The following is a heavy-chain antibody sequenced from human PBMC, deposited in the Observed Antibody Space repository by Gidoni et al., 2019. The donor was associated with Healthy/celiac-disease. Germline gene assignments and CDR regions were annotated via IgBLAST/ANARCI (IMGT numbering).Heavy chain of an antibody. Sequence: EVQLLESGGGLVQPGGSLRLYCAASGFTFSSYAMSWVRQAPGKGLEWVSAISGSGGSTYYADSVKGRFTISRDNSKNTLYLQMNSLRAEDTAVYYCAKDIGDSSGYYYYYYYMDVWGKGTTVTVSS. J-gene: IGHJ6*03. CDR1: GFTFSSYA. CDR3: AKDIGDSSGYYYYYYYMDV. V-gene: IGHV3-23*01. CDR2: ISGSGGST. D-gene: IGHD3-22*01.